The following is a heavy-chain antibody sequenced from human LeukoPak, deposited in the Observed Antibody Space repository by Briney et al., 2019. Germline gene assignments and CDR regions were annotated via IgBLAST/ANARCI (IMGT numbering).Heavy chain of an antibody. Sequence: GGSLRLSCAASGFTFSSYEMNWVRQAPGKGLEWVSYISSSGSTIYYADSVKGRFTISRDNAKNSLYLQMNSLRAEDTAVYYCARGLDNYGSGSSDWGQGALVTVSS. V-gene: IGHV3-48*03. CDR1: GFTFSSYE. CDR2: ISSSGSTI. J-gene: IGHJ1*01. CDR3: ARGLDNYGSGSSD. D-gene: IGHD3-10*01.